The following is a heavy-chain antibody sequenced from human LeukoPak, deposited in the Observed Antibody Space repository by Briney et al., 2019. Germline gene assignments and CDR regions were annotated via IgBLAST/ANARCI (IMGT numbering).Heavy chain of an antibody. Sequence: PGGSLRLSCSASGFTFSKNAMHWVRQAPGRGLEYVSAITNNGGTTYYADSVKGRFTISRDNSKSTLLLQMSSLRAEDTAVYYCVKAYNWNVYSSGDYWGQGTLVTVSS. J-gene: IGHJ4*02. D-gene: IGHD1-1*01. CDR2: ITNNGGTT. CDR3: VKAYNWNVYSSGDY. V-gene: IGHV3-64D*06. CDR1: GFTFSKNA.